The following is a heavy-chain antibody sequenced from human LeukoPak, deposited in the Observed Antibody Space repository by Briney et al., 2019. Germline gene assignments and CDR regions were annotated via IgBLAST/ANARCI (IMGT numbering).Heavy chain of an antibody. CDR2: IRYDGSIK. V-gene: IGHV3-30*02. J-gene: IGHJ6*02. CDR1: GFAFSTSG. Sequence: GGSLRLSCAASGFAFSTSGMHWVRQAPGKGLEWVAFIRYDGSIKYYADSVKGRFTISRDNSKNTLYLQMNSLRAEDTAVYYCAKDVPARPYYYYGMDVWGQGTTVTVSS. CDR3: AKDVPARPYYYYGMDV.